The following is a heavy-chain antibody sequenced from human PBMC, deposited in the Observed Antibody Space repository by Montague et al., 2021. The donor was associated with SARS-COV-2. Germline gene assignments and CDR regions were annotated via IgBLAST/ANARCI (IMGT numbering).Heavy chain of an antibody. CDR2: ISYDGSNA. J-gene: IGHJ4*02. Sequence: SLRLSCAASGFTLSSYTMHWVRQAPGKGLEWVAIISYDGSNAYYADSVKGRFTVSGDNSKRTLYLEMDSPRAEDTAVYYCAREGALVDTPMMAFDYWGQGTLVTVSS. CDR3: AREGALVDTPMMAFDY. V-gene: IGHV3-30*04. D-gene: IGHD5-18*01. CDR1: GFTLSSYT.